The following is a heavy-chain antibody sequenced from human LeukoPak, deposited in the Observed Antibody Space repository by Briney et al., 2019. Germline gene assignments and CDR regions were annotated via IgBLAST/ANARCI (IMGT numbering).Heavy chain of an antibody. Sequence: SETLSLTCTVSGGSISSNSYYWGWIRQPPGKGLEWIGEINHSGSTNYNPSLKSRVTISVDTSKNQFSLKLSSVTAADTAVYYCARHWEIAVAFSFDPWGQGTLVTVSS. V-gene: IGHV4-39*01. CDR3: ARHWEIAVAFSFDP. J-gene: IGHJ5*02. CDR1: GGSISSNSYY. CDR2: INHSGST. D-gene: IGHD6-19*01.